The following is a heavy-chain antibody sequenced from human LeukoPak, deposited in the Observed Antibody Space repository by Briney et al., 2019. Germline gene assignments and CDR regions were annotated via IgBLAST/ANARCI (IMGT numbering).Heavy chain of an antibody. Sequence: ASVKVSCKASNYTFITFGITWVQHAPGQGLQWMGCISDYNGDTNYPQKFLDRVTMTTDSSTTTDYMELRSLRSDDTAVYYCARVGLLRGVIILYFDYWGQGTLVTVSS. V-gene: IGHV1-18*04. CDR2: ISDYNGDT. J-gene: IGHJ4*02. D-gene: IGHD3-10*01. CDR3: ARVGLLRGVIILYFDY. CDR1: NYTFITFG.